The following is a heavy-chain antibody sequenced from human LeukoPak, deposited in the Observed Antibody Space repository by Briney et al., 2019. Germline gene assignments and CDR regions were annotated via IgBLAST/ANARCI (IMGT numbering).Heavy chain of an antibody. CDR3: AKRFAHNDY. Sequence: PGGSLRLSCAASGFTFSSYAMSWVRQTPGKGLEWVSAICGSGGSTYYADSVKGRFTISRDNSKNTLYLQMNSLRAEDTAVYYFAKRFAHNDYWGQGTLVTVSS. CDR1: GFTFSSYA. J-gene: IGHJ4*02. D-gene: IGHD3-3*01. CDR2: ICGSGGST. V-gene: IGHV3-23*01.